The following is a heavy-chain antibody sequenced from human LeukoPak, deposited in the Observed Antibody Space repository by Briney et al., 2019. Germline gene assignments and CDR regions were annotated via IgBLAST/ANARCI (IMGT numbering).Heavy chain of an antibody. CDR2: VSASADST. Sequence: GGSLRLSCAASEFMFTKYAMSRVRQAPWKGLEWVSAVSASADSTYYADSVKGRFIISRDNSKNTLFLQMNSLRAEDTAVYYCARRPAIFMDGVYYYSMDVWGQGTTVTVSS. CDR1: EFMFTKYA. J-gene: IGHJ6*02. D-gene: IGHD2-2*01. CDR3: ARRPAIFMDGVYYYSMDV. V-gene: IGHV3-23*01.